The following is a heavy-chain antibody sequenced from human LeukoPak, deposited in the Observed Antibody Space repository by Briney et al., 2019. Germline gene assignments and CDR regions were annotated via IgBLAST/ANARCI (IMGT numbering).Heavy chain of an antibody. CDR1: GGTFSSYA. CDR3: ARDGPDSSSWYEY. D-gene: IGHD6-13*01. Sequence: SVKVSCKASGGTFSSYAISWVRQAPGQGLEWMGGIIPIFGTANYAQKFQGRVTITTDESTSTAYMELRSLRSEDTAVYYCARDGPDSSSWYEYWGQGTLVTVSS. V-gene: IGHV1-69*05. J-gene: IGHJ4*02. CDR2: IIPIFGTA.